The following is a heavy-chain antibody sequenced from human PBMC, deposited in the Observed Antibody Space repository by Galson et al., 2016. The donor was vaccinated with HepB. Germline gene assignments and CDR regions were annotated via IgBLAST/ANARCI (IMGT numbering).Heavy chain of an antibody. Sequence: SLRLSCAASGLSFSSYAVHWVRQAPGKGLEWVAVVSRDASITYYAKSMKGRFTISRDNSMNTLYLQMINLRDDDTGVYFCARELTSHFELDYWGQGALVIVSS. D-gene: IGHD2-2*01. J-gene: IGHJ4*02. CDR3: ARELTSHFELDY. CDR1: GLSFSSYA. V-gene: IGHV3-30-3*01. CDR2: VSRDASIT.